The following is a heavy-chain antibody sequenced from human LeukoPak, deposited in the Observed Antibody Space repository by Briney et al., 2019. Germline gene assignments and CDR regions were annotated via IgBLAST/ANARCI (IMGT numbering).Heavy chain of an antibody. CDR1: GFPFSASA. CDR3: SSSHGPGSNFNSLDY. J-gene: IGHJ4*02. CDR2: IKRKGNNYAT. D-gene: IGHD3-10*01. V-gene: IGHV3-73*01. Sequence: PGGSLRLSCAASGFPFSASAVYWVRQSSEKGLEWVGRIKRKGNNYATAYAASVRGRFTISRDDSKNTVYLHLNSLQIEDTAVYYCSSSHGPGSNFNSLDYWGQGTLVTVSS.